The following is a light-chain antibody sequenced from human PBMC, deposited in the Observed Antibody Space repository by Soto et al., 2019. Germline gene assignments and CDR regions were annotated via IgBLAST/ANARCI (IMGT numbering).Light chain of an antibody. V-gene: IGKV1-5*03. Sequence: DIQMTQSPSTLSASVGDRVTITCRASQSISSGLAWYQQKPGKAPKLLIYKASSLESGVPSRFSGSGSGTEFTLTISSLQPDDFATYYCKQYNSYYTFGEGTKLEIK. CDR1: QSISSG. J-gene: IGKJ2*01. CDR2: KAS. CDR3: KQYNSYYT.